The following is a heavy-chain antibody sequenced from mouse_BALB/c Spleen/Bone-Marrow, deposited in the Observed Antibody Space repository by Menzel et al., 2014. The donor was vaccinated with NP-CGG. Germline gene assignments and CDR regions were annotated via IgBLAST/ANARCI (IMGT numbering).Heavy chain of an antibody. D-gene: IGHD3-3*01. J-gene: IGHJ2*01. Sequence: DVQLQESGGGLVQPKGSLKLSCAASGFTFNTYAMNWVRQAPGKGLEWVARIRSKSNNYATYYADSVKDRFTISRDDSQSMLYLQMNNLKTEDTAMYYCVRGDGDYWGQGTTLTVSS. CDR1: GFTFNTYA. V-gene: IGHV10-1*02. CDR2: IRSKSNNYAT. CDR3: VRGDGDY.